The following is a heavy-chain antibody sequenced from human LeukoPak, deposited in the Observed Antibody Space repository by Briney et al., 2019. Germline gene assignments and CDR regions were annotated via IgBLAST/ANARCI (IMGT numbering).Heavy chain of an antibody. D-gene: IGHD6-19*01. J-gene: IGHJ2*01. Sequence: SETLSLTCTVSGGSISSYYWSWIRQPPGKGLEWIGYIYYSGSTNYNPSLKSRVTISVDTSKNQFSLKLSSVTAADTAVYYCARLPSHYSSGPKWYFDLWGRGTLVTVSS. CDR3: ARLPSHYSSGPKWYFDL. V-gene: IGHV4-59*08. CDR1: GGSISSYY. CDR2: IYYSGST.